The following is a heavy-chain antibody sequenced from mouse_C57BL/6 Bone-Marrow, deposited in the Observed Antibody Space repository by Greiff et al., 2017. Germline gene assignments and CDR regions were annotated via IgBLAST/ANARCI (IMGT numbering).Heavy chain of an antibody. CDR3: ARDPLWYFDV. J-gene: IGHJ1*03. Sequence: EVNVVESEGGLVQPGSSMKLSCTASGFTFSDYYMAWVRQVPEKGLEWVANINYDGSSTYYLDSLKSRFIISRDNAKNILYLQMSSLKSEDTATYYCARDPLWYFDVWGTGTTVTVSS. D-gene: IGHD6-1*01. CDR2: INYDGSST. V-gene: IGHV5-16*01. CDR1: GFTFSDYY.